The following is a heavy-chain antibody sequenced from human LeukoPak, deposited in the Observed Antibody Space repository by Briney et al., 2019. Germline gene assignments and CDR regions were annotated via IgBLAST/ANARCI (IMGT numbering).Heavy chain of an antibody. CDR1: GGSISSSRYF. V-gene: IGHV4-39*01. D-gene: IGHD4-17*01. Sequence: PSETLSLTCTVSGGSISSSRYFWGWIRQPPGKGLEWIGSIFYSGSTYYNPSLNGRVTISIDTSKNQFSLRLSSVNAADTAVYYCARQMNTVTANYWGQGTLVTVSS. J-gene: IGHJ4*02. CDR2: IFYSGST. CDR3: ARQMNTVTANY.